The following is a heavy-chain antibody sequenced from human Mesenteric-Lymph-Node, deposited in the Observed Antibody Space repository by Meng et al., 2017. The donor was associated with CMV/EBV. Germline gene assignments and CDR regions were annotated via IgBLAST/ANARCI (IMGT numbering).Heavy chain of an antibody. Sequence: GESLKISCAASGFTFSSYAMSWIRQAPGKGLEWLSYISSGGSTIYYADSVKGRFTISRDNAKNSLFLQMNSLRADDTAVYYCATNYDFFSGYSHQFYYGMDVWGHGTTVTVSS. CDR2: ISSGGSTI. D-gene: IGHD3-3*01. CDR1: GFTFSSYA. CDR3: ATNYDFFSGYSHQFYYGMDV. J-gene: IGHJ6*02. V-gene: IGHV3-11*01.